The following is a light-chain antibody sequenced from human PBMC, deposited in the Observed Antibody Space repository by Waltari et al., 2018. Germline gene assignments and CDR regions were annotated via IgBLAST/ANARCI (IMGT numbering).Light chain of an antibody. CDR2: DAS. CDR3: QHYASALT. Sequence: EIVLTQSPATLSLSPGERATLSCRASQSVSSYLAWYQQKPGQAPRLLIYDASNRATGIPARFSGSGSGTEFTLTISSLQPDDFATYYCQHYASALTFGGGTKVEVK. V-gene: IGKV3-11*01. CDR1: QSVSSY. J-gene: IGKJ4*01.